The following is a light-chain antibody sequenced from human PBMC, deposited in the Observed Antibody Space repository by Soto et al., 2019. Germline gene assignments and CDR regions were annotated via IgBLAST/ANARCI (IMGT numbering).Light chain of an antibody. CDR2: GAS. CDR3: QQYSSLWT. Sequence: EIGVTESQGTLSLSSGERATLSCRTSQSVSNTYLAWYQQKPGQAPRLLIYGASSRATGIPDRFSGSGSGTDFTLSISRLEPEDFAVYYCQQYSSLWTFGQGTKV. J-gene: IGKJ1*01. V-gene: IGKV3-20*01. CDR1: QSVSNTY.